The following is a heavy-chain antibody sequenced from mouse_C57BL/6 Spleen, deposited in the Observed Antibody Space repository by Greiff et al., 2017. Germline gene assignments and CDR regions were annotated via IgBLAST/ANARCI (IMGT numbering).Heavy chain of an antibody. CDR3: AIDAVVAYYFDY. CDR1: GYTFTSYW. CDR2: IHPSDSDT. D-gene: IGHD1-1*01. Sequence: QVQLKQPGAELVKPGASVKVSCKASGYTFTSYWMHWVKQRPGQGLEWIGRIHPSDSDTNYNQKFKGKATLTVDKSSSTAYMQLSSLTSEDSAVYYCAIDAVVAYYFDYWGQGTTLTVSS. V-gene: IGHV1-74*01. J-gene: IGHJ2*01.